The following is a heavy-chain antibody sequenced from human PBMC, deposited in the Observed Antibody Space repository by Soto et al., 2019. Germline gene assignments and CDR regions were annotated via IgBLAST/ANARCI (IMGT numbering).Heavy chain of an antibody. V-gene: IGHV1-69*11. Sequence: QVQLVQSGAEVKKPGSSVKVSCKASGGTFRSDSFSWVRQAPGQGLEWMGRITPILGSANSAQKFQGRTTITADASTNPVYMELSSLRSEDTAVFYCAREVGGDPNWFESWGQGTLVTVSS. J-gene: IGHJ5*01. CDR2: ITPILGSA. CDR1: GGTFRSDS. CDR3: AREVGGDPNWFES. D-gene: IGHD4-17*01.